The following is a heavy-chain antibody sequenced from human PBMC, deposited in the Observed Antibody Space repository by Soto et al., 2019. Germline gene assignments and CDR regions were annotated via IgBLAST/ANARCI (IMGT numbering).Heavy chain of an antibody. Sequence: SVKVSCKASGGTFSSHAISWVRQAPGQGLEWMGGIIPIFGTANYAQKFQGRVTITADESTSTAYMELSSLRSEDTAVYYCAREGGYSYANAFDIWGQGTMVTVSS. CDR1: GGTFSSHA. V-gene: IGHV1-69*13. CDR3: AREGGYSYANAFDI. J-gene: IGHJ3*02. D-gene: IGHD5-18*01. CDR2: IIPIFGTA.